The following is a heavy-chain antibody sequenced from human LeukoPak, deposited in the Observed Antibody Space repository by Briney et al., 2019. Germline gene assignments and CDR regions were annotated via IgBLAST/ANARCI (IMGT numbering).Heavy chain of an antibody. CDR2: IYPGDSDT. CDR1: GYNFTSYW. Sequence: GESLQISCKGSGYNFTSYWIGWGRQLPGKGLEWMGIIYPGDSDTRYSPSFQGQVTISADKSISTAYLQWSSLKASDTAMYYCARQGDYGDQGYYYYGMDVWGQGTTVTVSS. J-gene: IGHJ6*02. D-gene: IGHD4-17*01. V-gene: IGHV5-51*01. CDR3: ARQGDYGDQGYYYYGMDV.